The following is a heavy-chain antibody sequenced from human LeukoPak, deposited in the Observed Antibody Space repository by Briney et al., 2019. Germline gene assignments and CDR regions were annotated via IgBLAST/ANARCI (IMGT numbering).Heavy chain of an antibody. D-gene: IGHD3-10*01. Sequence: SETLSLTCTVSGGSISSYYWSWIRQPAGKGLEWIGRIYSSGSTNYNPSLKSRVSMSVDTFKNQFSLRLSSVTAADTAVYYCARRYYGHYYFDYWGQGTLVTVSS. J-gene: IGHJ4*02. CDR3: ARRYYGHYYFDY. CDR1: GGSISSYY. CDR2: IYSSGST. V-gene: IGHV4-4*07.